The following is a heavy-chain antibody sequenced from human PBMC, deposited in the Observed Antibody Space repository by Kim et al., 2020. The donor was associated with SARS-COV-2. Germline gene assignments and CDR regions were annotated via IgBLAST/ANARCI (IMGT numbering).Heavy chain of an antibody. V-gene: IGHV3-23*01. CDR1: GFTFSSYV. Sequence: GGSLRLSCAASGFTFSSYVMSWVRQAPGKGLEWVSGIGSGGGNTYYAASVKGRFTISRDNSKNTLYLVMNILRAEDTAMYYCAKAPTSAVVSSDYWGQGTLVTVSS. J-gene: IGHJ4*02. D-gene: IGHD2-15*01. CDR3: AKAPTSAVVSSDY. CDR2: IGSGGGNT.